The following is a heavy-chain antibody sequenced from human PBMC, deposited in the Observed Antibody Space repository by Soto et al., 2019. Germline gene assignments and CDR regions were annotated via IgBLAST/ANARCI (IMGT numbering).Heavy chain of an antibody. V-gene: IGHV1-18*01. D-gene: IGHD6-19*01. CDR1: GYTFTSYG. Sequence: ASVKVSCKASGYTFTSYGISWVRQAPGQGLEWMGWISAYNGNTNYAQKLQGRVTMTTDTSTSTAYMELRSLRSDDTDVYYCARDRGYSSGWYPFRWFDPWGQGTLVTVSS. CDR2: ISAYNGNT. CDR3: ARDRGYSSGWYPFRWFDP. J-gene: IGHJ5*02.